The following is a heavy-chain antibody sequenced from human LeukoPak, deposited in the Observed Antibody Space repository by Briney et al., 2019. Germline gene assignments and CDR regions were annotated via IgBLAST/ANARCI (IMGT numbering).Heavy chain of an antibody. CDR1: GGTFSIYT. CDR3: ARRFGEDP. J-gene: IGHJ5*02. CDR2: IIPILGIA. D-gene: IGHD3-10*01. Sequence: SVKLSCKASGGTFSIYTISWVRQAPGRGLEWMGRIIPILGIANYAQQFQGRVTITADKYNSTAYMELRSLRSEDTAVYYCARRFGEDPWGQETLVTVSS. V-gene: IGHV1-69*02.